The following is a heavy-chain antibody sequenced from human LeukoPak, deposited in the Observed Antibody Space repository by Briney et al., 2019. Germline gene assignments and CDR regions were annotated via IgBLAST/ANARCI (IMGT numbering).Heavy chain of an antibody. V-gene: IGHV3-9*01. D-gene: IGHD2-8*01. Sequence: GGSLRLSCAASGFTFGSSVMNWVRQAPGKGLEWVSGISWNSGSIGYADSVKGRFTISRDNAKNSLYLQMNSLRAEDTALYYCAKDMHISMVYAIWFDPWGQGTLVTVSS. CDR3: AKDMHISMVYAIWFDP. CDR1: GFTFGSSV. J-gene: IGHJ5*02. CDR2: ISWNSGSI.